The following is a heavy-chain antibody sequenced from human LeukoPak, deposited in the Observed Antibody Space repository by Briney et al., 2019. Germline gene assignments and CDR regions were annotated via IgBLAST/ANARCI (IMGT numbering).Heavy chain of an antibody. D-gene: IGHD4-17*01. Sequence: GGSLRLSCAASGFTFSSFAMGWVRQTPGKWLEWVSAISGSGDSTYYADSVKGRFTISRDTSKNTLYLQMTSLRAEDTAVYYCADQDYGDYMDYFHHWGQGTLVTVSS. J-gene: IGHJ1*01. V-gene: IGHV3-23*01. CDR3: ADQDYGDYMDYFHH. CDR2: ISGSGDST. CDR1: GFTFSSFA.